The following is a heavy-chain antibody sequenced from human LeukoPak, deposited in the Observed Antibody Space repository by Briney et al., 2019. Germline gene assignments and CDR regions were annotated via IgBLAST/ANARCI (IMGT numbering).Heavy chain of an antibody. CDR2: ISGSGGST. Sequence: GGSLRLSCAASGFTFSSYVMSWVRQAPGKGLEWVSSISGSGGSTYYADSVKGRFTISRDNPKNTLYLQMNSLRAEDTALYYCATKGTTVTTNYFDYWGQGTLVTVSS. J-gene: IGHJ4*02. CDR3: ATKGTTVTTNYFDY. D-gene: IGHD4-11*01. CDR1: GFTFSSYV. V-gene: IGHV3-23*01.